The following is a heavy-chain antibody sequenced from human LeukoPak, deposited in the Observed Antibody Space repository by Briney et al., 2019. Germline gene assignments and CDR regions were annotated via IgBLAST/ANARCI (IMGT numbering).Heavy chain of an antibody. V-gene: IGHV4-39*07. J-gene: IGHJ5*02. Sequence: PSETLTLTCTVSGGSISSSSYYWGWIRQPPGKGLEWIGSIYYSGSTYYNPSLKSRVTISVDTSKNQFSLKLSSVTAADTAVYYCARDPVTMVRGVMGWFDPW. CDR1: GGSISSSSYY. D-gene: IGHD3-10*01. CDR2: IYYSGST. CDR3: ARDPVTMVRGVMGWFDP.